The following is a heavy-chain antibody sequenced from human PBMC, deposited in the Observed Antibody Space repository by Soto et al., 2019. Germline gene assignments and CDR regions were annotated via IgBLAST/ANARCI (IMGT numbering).Heavy chain of an antibody. CDR2: IYSGGST. V-gene: IGHV3-53*01. Sequence: GGSLRLSCAASGFTVSSNYMSWVRQAPGKGLEWVSVIYSGGSTYYADSVKGRFTISRDNSKNTLYLQMNSLRAEDTAVYYCARYYYDSSGYPTFDYWGQGTLVTVSS. D-gene: IGHD3-22*01. CDR1: GFTVSSNY. CDR3: ARYYYDSSGYPTFDY. J-gene: IGHJ4*02.